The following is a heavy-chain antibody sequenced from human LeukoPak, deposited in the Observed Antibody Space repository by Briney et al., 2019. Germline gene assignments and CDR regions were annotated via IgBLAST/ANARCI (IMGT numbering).Heavy chain of an antibody. Sequence: ASVKVSSKASGYTFTGYYMYWVRPAPRQRLEWMGWINHNSGGTNYPQKLQRRVTMTTDTSISPAKIELSRLRSGVTAVYYCANKSGMYYNSIGYPFDPWGQGTLVTVSS. CDR1: GYTFTGYY. J-gene: IGHJ5*02. D-gene: IGHD3-22*01. CDR3: ANKSGMYYNSIGYPFDP. CDR2: INHNSGGT. V-gene: IGHV1-2*02.